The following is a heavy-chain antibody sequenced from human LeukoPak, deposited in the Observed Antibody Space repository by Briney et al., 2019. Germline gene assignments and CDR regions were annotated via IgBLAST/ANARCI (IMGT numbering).Heavy chain of an antibody. D-gene: IGHD3-9*01. CDR2: ISGSGGST. CDR3: AKVTVLEVFSDMGFDY. J-gene: IGHJ4*02. CDR1: GFTFSSYA. Sequence: GGSLRLSCAASGFTFSSYAMSWVRQAPGKGLEWVSAISGSGGSTYYADSVKGRFPISRDNSKTPLYLPMNSLRAEDTAVYYCAKVTVLEVFSDMGFDYWGQGTLVTVSS. V-gene: IGHV3-23*01.